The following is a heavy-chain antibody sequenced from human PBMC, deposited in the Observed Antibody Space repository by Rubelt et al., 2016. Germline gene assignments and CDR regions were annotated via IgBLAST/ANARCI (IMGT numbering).Heavy chain of an antibody. V-gene: IGHV3-23*04. Sequence: EVQLVESGGGVVQPGRSLRLSCAASGFTFSNYAMTWVRQAPGKGLEWVSTISGNGGRTYYADSVKGRFTISRDTAKNSLYLQMNSLRAEDTAVYYCASKGQYTSGWYYWGQGTLVTVSS. D-gene: IGHD6-19*01. CDR2: ISGNGGRT. CDR1: GFTFSNYA. CDR3: ASKGQYTSGWYY. J-gene: IGHJ4*02.